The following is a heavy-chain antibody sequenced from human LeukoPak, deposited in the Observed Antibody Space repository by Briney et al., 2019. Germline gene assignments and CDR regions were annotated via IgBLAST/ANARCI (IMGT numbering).Heavy chain of an antibody. CDR1: GFTFSSYG. D-gene: IGHD3-10*01. V-gene: IGHV3-30*18. CDR2: ISYDGSNK. CDR3: AKPYLHSMVRGYYYYGMDV. Sequence: GRSLRLSCAASGFTFSSYGMHWVRQAPGKGLEWVAAISYDGSNKYYADSVKGRFTISRDNSKNTLYLQMNSLRAEDTAVYYCAKPYLHSMVRGYYYYGMDVWGKGTTVTVSS. J-gene: IGHJ6*04.